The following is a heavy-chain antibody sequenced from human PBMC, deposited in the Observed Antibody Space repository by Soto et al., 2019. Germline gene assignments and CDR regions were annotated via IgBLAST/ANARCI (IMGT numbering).Heavy chain of an antibody. V-gene: IGHV4-59*01. CDR2: IYYSGST. CDR1: GGSITSYY. CDR3: ARLNAEYSYVPWYFDL. J-gene: IGHJ2*01. Sequence: QVQLQESGPGLVKPSETLSLTCTVSGGSITSYYWSWIRQPPGKGLEWIGYIYYSGSTNYNPSLKSRVIISVDTSKNQFSLKLSSVTAADTAVYFLARLNAEYSYVPWYFDLWGRGTLVTVSS. D-gene: IGHD4-4*01.